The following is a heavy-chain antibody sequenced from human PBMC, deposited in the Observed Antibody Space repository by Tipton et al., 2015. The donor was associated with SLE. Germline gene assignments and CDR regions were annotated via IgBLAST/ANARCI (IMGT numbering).Heavy chain of an antibody. J-gene: IGHJ3*02. CDR1: GGSIRNNF. CDR3: ARRRVVSGDAFDI. CDR2: IYYSGST. D-gene: IGHD4-23*01. Sequence: TLSLTCYVSGGSIRNNFWSWIRQPPGKGLEWIAYIYYSGSTNYNPSLKSRVTISLDTSKNQFSLKLSSVTAADTAVYYCARRRVVSGDAFDIWGQGTMVTVSS. V-gene: IGHV4-59*08.